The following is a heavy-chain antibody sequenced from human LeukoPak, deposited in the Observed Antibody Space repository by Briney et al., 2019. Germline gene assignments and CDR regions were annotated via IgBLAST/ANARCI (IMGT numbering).Heavy chain of an antibody. V-gene: IGHV3-15*04. J-gene: IGHJ6*03. CDR2: IESKTDGGTT. CDR3: TTVGLYDFWSGYYIPPHYMDV. Sequence: GGSLRLSCVASGFTFSNAWMSWVRQAPGKGLEWVGRIESKTDGGTTDYAAPVKGRFTISRDDSKNTLYLQMNSLKTEDTAVYYCTTVGLYDFWSGYYIPPHYMDVWGKGTTVTVSS. CDR1: GFTFSNAW. D-gene: IGHD3-3*01.